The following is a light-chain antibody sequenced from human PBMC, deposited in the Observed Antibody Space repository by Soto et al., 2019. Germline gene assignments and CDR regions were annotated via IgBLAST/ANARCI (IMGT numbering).Light chain of an antibody. J-gene: IGKJ2*01. Sequence: EIVLTQSPGTLSLSPGERATLSCRASQGVSSSYLAWYQHKPGQAPRLLIYGASSRATCIPHRFSGSGSGTDFTLTISRLEPEDLAVYYCQHYGSSPPYSFGQGTKLEIK. CDR3: QHYGSSPPYS. CDR2: GAS. V-gene: IGKV3-20*01. CDR1: QGVSSSY.